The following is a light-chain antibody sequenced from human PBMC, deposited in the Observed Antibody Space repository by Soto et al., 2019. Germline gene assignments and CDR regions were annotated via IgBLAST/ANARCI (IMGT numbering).Light chain of an antibody. CDR1: QSVSSSY. Sequence: EIVLTQSPGTLSLSPGERATLSCRASQSVSSSYLAWYQQKPGQAPRLLIYGASSRATGIPDRFSGSGSGTDFTLTISRLEPEDFALYYCQQYGSSPGTFGQGPKVEIK. V-gene: IGKV3-20*01. J-gene: IGKJ1*01. CDR3: QQYGSSPGT. CDR2: GAS.